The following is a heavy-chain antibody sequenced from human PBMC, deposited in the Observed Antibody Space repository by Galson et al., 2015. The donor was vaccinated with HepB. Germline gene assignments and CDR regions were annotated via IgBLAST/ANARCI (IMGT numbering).Heavy chain of an antibody. D-gene: IGHD3-10*01. Sequence: SLRLSCAASGFTFSSYAMSWVRQAPGKGLEWVSAISGSGGSTYYADSVKGRFTISRDNSKNTLYLQMNSLRAEDTAVYYCAKPDGSPPKTRWGWFDPWGQGTLVTVSS. CDR2: ISGSGGST. CDR1: GFTFSSYA. J-gene: IGHJ5*02. V-gene: IGHV3-23*01. CDR3: AKPDGSPPKTRWGWFDP.